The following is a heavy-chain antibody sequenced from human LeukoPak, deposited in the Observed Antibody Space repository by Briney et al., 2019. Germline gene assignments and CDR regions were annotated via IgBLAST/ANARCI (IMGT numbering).Heavy chain of an antibody. D-gene: IGHD2-15*01. CDR1: EFSVGSNY. CDR3: AKFWTGVAATPAY. CDR2: HSGGST. J-gene: IGHJ4*02. Sequence: GGSLRLSCAASEFSVGSNYMTWVRQAPGKGLEWVSLHSGGSTYYADSVKGRFTISRDNSKNTLYLQMNSLRTDDTAVYYCAKFWTGVAATPAYWGQGTLVTVSS. V-gene: IGHV3-66*01.